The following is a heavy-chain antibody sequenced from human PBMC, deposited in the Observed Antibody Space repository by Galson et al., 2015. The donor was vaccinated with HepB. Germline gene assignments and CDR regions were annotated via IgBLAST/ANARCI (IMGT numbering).Heavy chain of an antibody. D-gene: IGHD1-7*01. J-gene: IGHJ4*02. CDR3: AREVDWNSFDY. V-gene: IGHV3-30-3*01. Sequence: SLRLSCAASGFTFSNYVMHWVRQAPGKGLEWVAFISYDGSNKNYADSVKGRFPISRDNSKSTLHLEMRSLKTEDLAVYYCAREVDWNSFDYWGQGTLVTVSS. CDR2: ISYDGSNK. CDR1: GFTFSNYV.